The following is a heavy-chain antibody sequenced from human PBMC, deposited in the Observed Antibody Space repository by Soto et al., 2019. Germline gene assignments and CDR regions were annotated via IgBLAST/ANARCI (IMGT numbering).Heavy chain of an antibody. Sequence: QVQLVQSGAEVKKPGASVKVSCKASGYTFTDYYMHWVRQAPGQGLEWMGIIDASGGSTTYAQKFQGRVTMTRDTSTSTVYIGLSRLRSEDTAVYYCGRDTRGSGSRFDYWGQGTLVTVSS. CDR2: IDASGGST. J-gene: IGHJ4*02. D-gene: IGHD3-10*01. CDR1: GYTFTDYY. CDR3: GRDTRGSGSRFDY. V-gene: IGHV1-46*03.